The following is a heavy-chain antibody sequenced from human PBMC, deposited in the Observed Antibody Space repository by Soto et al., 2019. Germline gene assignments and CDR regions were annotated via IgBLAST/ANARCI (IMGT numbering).Heavy chain of an antibody. V-gene: IGHV4-34*01. CDR1: GGSFSGYY. D-gene: IGHD4-17*01. CDR3: ARTPNDYGDYRFDY. Sequence: SETLSLTCAVYGGSFSGYYWSWIRQPPGKGLEWIGEINHSGSTNYNPSLKSRVTISVDTSKNQFSLKLSSVTAADTAVYYCARTPNDYGDYRFDYWGQGTLVTVSS. CDR2: INHSGST. J-gene: IGHJ4*02.